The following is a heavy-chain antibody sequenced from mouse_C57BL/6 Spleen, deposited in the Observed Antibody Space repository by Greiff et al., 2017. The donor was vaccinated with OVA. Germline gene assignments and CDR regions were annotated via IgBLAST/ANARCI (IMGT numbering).Heavy chain of an antibody. CDR1: GFTFSSYA. CDR3: ARGEDY. V-gene: IGHV5-4*03. Sequence: EVMLVESGGGLVKPGGSLKLSCAASGFTFSSYAMSWVRQTPEKRLEWVATISDGGSYTYYPDNVKGRFTISRDNAKNNLYLQMSHLKSEDTAMYYCARGEDYWGQGTTLTVSA. CDR2: ISDGGSYT. J-gene: IGHJ2*01.